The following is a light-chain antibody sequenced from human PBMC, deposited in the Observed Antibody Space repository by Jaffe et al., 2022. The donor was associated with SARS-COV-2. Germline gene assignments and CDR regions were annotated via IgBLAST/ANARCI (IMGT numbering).Light chain of an antibody. V-gene: IGKV3-20*01. Sequence: IVLTQSPGTLSLSPGERAALSCRASQNVRDRHIGWYQQKPGQAPKLVIYSTSTRVSGIPDRFSGSGSETDFTFTISRLEPEDFAVYFCQYGDSPEWTFGQGTKVE. CDR3: QYGDSPEWT. J-gene: IGKJ1*01. CDR1: QNVRDRH. CDR2: STS.